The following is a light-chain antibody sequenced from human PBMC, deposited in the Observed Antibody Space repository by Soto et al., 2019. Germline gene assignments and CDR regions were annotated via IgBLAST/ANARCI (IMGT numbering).Light chain of an antibody. J-gene: IGLJ1*01. CDR3: SSYTTSNTRQIV. CDR1: SSDVGGYNY. Sequence: QSVLTQPASVSGSPGHSITISCTGTSSDVGGYNYVSWYQQHPGKAPKFMIYDVSNRPSGVSNRFSGSKSGNTASLTISGLQAEDEADYYCSSYTTSNTRQIVFGKGTKVTVL. V-gene: IGLV2-14*01. CDR2: DVS.